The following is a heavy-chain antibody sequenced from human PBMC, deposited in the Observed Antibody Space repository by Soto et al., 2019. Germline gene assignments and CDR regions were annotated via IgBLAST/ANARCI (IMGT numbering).Heavy chain of an antibody. D-gene: IGHD6-19*01. Sequence: QVQLVESGGGVVQPGRSLRLSCAASGFTFSSYGMHLVRQAPGKGLEWVAVIWYDGSNKYYADSVKGRFTISRDNSKNTLYLQMNSLRAEDTAVYFCARDRYSSGWYDFDYWGQGTLVTVSS. CDR2: IWYDGSNK. CDR3: ARDRYSSGWYDFDY. CDR1: GFTFSSYG. V-gene: IGHV3-33*01. J-gene: IGHJ4*02.